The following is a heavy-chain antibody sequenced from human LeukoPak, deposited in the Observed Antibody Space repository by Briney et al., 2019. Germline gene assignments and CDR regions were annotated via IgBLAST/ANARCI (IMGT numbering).Heavy chain of an antibody. J-gene: IGHJ6*02. CDR1: GYTFTGYY. V-gene: IGHV1-2*04. CDR2: INPNSGGT. Sequence: ASVKVSCKASGYTFTGYYMHWVRQAPGQGLEWMGWINPNSGGTNYAQKFQGWVTMTRDTSISTAYMELSRLRSDDTAVYYCAREHSSSSSERDYCYYGMDVWGQGTTVTVSS. CDR3: AREHSSSSSERDYCYYGMDV. D-gene: IGHD6-6*01.